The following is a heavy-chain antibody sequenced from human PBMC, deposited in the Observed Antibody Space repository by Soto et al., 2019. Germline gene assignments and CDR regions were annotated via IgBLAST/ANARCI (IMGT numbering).Heavy chain of an antibody. D-gene: IGHD4-17*01. CDR2: MNPNSGNT. CDR1: GYTFTSYD. Sequence: GASGKVSCKASGYTFTSYDINWVRQATGQGLEWMGWMNPNSGNTGYAQKFQGRVTMTRNTSISTAYMELSSLRSEDTAVYYCARFSRTTVVTSAWFVSRAKGTLLTVSS. V-gene: IGHV1-8*01. J-gene: IGHJ5*01. CDR3: ARFSRTTVVTSAWFVS.